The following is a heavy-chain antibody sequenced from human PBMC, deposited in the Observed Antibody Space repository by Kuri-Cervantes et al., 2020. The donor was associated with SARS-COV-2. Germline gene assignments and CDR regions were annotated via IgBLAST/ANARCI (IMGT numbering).Heavy chain of an antibody. Sequence: SVKVSCKTSGYSFKTYGISWVRQAPGQGLEWMGGIIPIFGTANYAQKFQGRVTITADESTSTAYMELSSLRSEDTAVYYCARDWEDYFDYWGQGTLVTVSS. V-gene: IGHV1-69*13. J-gene: IGHJ4*02. CDR3: ARDWEDYFDY. CDR2: IIPIFGTA. CDR1: GYSFKTYG. D-gene: IGHD1-26*01.